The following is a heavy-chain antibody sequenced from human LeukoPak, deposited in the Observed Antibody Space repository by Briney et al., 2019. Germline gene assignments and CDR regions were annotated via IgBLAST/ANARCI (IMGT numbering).Heavy chain of an antibody. CDR2: IRYDGTNK. Sequence: SGGSLRLSCAASGFTFTSYGMHWVRQAPGKGLEWVAFIRYDGTNKYYADSVKGRFTISRDNAKNSLYLQMNSLRAEDTAVDYCARGRAMSTNWFDPWGQGTLVTVSS. D-gene: IGHD2-2*01. V-gene: IGHV3-30*02. CDR1: GFTFTSYG. CDR3: ARGRAMSTNWFDP. J-gene: IGHJ5*02.